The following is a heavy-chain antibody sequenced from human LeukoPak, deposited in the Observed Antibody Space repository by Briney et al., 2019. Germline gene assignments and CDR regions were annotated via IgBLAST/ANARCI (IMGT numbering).Heavy chain of an antibody. D-gene: IGHD6-6*01. CDR2: IYPGDSDT. V-gene: IGHV5-51*01. CDR1: GYSFSNYW. Sequence: GESLKISCMGSGYSFSNYWIGWVRQMPGKGLEWKGNIYPGDSDTRYSPSFQGQVTIAADKSISTAYLQWHSLKASDTAMYYCARRESSSWHFDHWGQGNLVTVSS. J-gene: IGHJ4*02. CDR3: ARRESSSWHFDH.